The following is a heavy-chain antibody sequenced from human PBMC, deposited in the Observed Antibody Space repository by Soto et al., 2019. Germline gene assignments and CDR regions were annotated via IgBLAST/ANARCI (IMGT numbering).Heavy chain of an antibody. CDR1: GFTFSRYG. Sequence: GRSMRLSCAACGFTFSRYGMNWLRQPPGKGLEWVGHIWAAGRDTRNADSAKGRFTISRDNSKSALYLQMNSLRAEDTAGQDCARRTTSGYFFEYWGQGSQVIVSS. CDR3: ARRTTSGYFFEY. V-gene: IGHV3-33*01. CDR2: IWAAGRDT. J-gene: IGHJ4*02. D-gene: IGHD3-22*01.